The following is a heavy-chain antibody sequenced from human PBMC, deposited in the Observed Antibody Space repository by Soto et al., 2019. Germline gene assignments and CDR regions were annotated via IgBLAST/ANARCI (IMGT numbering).Heavy chain of an antibody. CDR3: ARAKTGGSTPYYYYYYMDV. V-gene: IGHV1-3*01. D-gene: IGHD3-16*01. J-gene: IGHJ6*03. Sequence: ASVKVSCKASGYTFTSYAMHWVCQAPGQRLEWMGWINAGNGNTKYSQKFQGRVTITRDTSASTAYMELSSLRSEDTAVYYCARAKTGGSTPYYYYYYMDVWGKGTTVTVSS. CDR1: GYTFTSYA. CDR2: INAGNGNT.